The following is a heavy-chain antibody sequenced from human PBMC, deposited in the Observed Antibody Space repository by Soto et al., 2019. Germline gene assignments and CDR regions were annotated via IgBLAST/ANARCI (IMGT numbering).Heavy chain of an antibody. CDR2: IWYDGSNK. J-gene: IGHJ6*02. Sequence: GGSLRLSCAASGFTFSSYGMHWVRQAPGKGLEWVAVIWYDGSNKYYADSVKGRFTISRDNSKNTLYPQMNSLRAEDTAVYYCARDQGLRFLEWPYSYGMDVRGQGTTVTVSS. CDR3: ARDQGLRFLEWPYSYGMDV. V-gene: IGHV3-33*01. D-gene: IGHD3-3*01. CDR1: GFTFSSYG.